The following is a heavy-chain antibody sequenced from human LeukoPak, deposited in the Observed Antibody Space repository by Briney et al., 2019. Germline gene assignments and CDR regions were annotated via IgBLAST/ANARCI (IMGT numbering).Heavy chain of an antibody. CDR2: IDPSDSYT. CDR3: SRHVGTGVVFEK. J-gene: IGHJ4*02. D-gene: IGHD4-23*01. V-gene: IGHV5-10-1*01. CDR1: GYSFTSYW. Sequence: PGESLKISCKGSGYSFTSYWISWVRQMPGKGLEWMGRIDPSDSYTNYRPSFQGHVTISVDKSTSTAYLQWSSLQASDTAMYYCSRHVGTGVVFEKWGQGTLVTVTP.